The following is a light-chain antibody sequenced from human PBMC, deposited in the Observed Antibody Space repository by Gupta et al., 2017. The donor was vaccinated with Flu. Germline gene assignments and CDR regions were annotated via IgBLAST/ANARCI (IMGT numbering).Light chain of an antibody. CDR2: DTN. J-gene: IGLJ3*02. CDR1: TGAVTSGHY. Sequence: QAVVTQESSLTVSPGGTVTLTCDSSTGAVTSGHYPFWFQQKPGQAPRTLIYDTNSKHSWTPARFSGSLLGGKAALTLSGAQPEDEAEYYCLLCYGDARPVIGGGTELTVL. CDR3: LLCYGDARPV. V-gene: IGLV7-46*01.